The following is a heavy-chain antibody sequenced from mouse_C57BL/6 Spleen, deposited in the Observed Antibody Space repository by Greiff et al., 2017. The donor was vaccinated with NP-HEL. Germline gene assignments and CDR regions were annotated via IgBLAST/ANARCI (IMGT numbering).Heavy chain of an antibody. J-gene: IGHJ4*01. CDR3: ARSPYYYGSSYDYAMDY. D-gene: IGHD1-1*01. CDR1: GFNIKNTY. CDR2: IDPANGNT. Sequence: EVQLQQSVAELVRPGASVKLSCTASGFNIKNTYMHWVKQRPEQGLEWIGRIDPANGNTKYAPKFQGKATITADTSSNTAYLQLSSLTSEDTAIYYSARSPYYYGSSYDYAMDYWGQGTSVTVSS. V-gene: IGHV14-3*01.